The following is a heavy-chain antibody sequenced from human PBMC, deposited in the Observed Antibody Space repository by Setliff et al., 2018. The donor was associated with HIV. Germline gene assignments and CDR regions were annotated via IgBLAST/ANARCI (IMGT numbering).Heavy chain of an antibody. D-gene: IGHD1-26*01. Sequence: PGGSLRLSCAVSGFILSNAWISGVRQAPGKGHEWVGRIRSKTDGGTTNYASPVKDRFTISRDDSKSIAYLQMNSLKAEDIAGYYCGGAKSWYNYMNVWGKGTTVTVSS. CDR1: GFILSNAW. CDR3: GGAKSWYNYMNV. J-gene: IGHJ6*03. V-gene: IGHV3-15*01. CDR2: IRSKTDGGTT.